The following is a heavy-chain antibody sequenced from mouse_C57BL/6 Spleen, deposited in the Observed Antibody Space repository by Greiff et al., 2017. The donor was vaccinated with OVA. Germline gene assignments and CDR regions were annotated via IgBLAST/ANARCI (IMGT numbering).Heavy chain of an antibody. V-gene: IGHV2-6-1*01. CDR1: GFSLTSYG. Sequence: QVQLKESGPGLVAPSQSLSITCTVSGFSLTSYGVHWVRQPPGKGLEWLVVIWSDGSTTYNSALKSRLSISKDNSKSKVFLKMNSLQTDDKAMYYCARQRWLPWYFDVWGTGTTVTVSS. CDR2: IWSDGST. CDR3: ARQRWLPWYFDV. J-gene: IGHJ1*03. D-gene: IGHD2-2*01.